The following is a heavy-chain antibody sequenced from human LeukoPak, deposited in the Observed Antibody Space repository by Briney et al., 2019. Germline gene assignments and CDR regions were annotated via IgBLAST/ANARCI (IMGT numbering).Heavy chain of an antibody. J-gene: IGHJ4*02. Sequence: GGSLRLSCVASGFTFSNNWMHWVRQAPGKGLVWVSCINTDASSTTYADSVKGRFTISRDNAKNTLYLQMNSLRAEDTAVYFCASPGPTSTFDYWDQGTQVTVSS. V-gene: IGHV3-74*01. CDR3: ASPGPTSTFDY. CDR2: INTDASST. CDR1: GFTFSNNW.